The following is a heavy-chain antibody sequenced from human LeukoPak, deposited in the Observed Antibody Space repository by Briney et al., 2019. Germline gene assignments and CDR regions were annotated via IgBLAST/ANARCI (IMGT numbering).Heavy chain of an antibody. V-gene: IGHV1-2*02. Sequence: ASVKVSCKASGYTFTGYYIHWVLQAPGQGLEWMGGINPNSGGTNYAQKFQGRVTMTRDTSISTAYMELSRPRSDDTAVYYCARGEQRSQDFWGQGTLVTVSS. J-gene: IGHJ4*02. CDR2: INPNSGGT. CDR3: ARGEQRSQDF. CDR1: GYTFTGYY. D-gene: IGHD1/OR15-1a*01.